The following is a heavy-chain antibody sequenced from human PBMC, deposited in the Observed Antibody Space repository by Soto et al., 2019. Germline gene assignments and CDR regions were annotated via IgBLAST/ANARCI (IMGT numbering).Heavy chain of an antibody. V-gene: IGHV1-46*01. CDR3: AREGHPLVVPAAIGPILAYQGMDG. Sequence: ASVKVSCKASGYTFTSYYMHWVRQAPGQGLEWMGIINPSSGSTSYAQKFQGRVTMTRDTSTSTVYMELSSLRSEDTAVYYCAREGHPLVVPAAIGPILAYQGMDGWGQGPTATASS. CDR2: INPSSGST. J-gene: IGHJ6*02. CDR1: GYTFTSYY. D-gene: IGHD2-2*02.